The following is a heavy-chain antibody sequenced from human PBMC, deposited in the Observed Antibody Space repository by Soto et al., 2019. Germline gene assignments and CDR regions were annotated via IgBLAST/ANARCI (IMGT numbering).Heavy chain of an antibody. CDR2: ISRSGTT. CDR1: GGSINNNYYY. D-gene: IGHD3-3*02. V-gene: IGHV4-39*01. J-gene: IGHJ4*02. CDR3: ASQKLDVPAFFDD. Sequence: PSETLSLTCTVSGGSINNNYYYWGWVRQPPGKGLEWIASISRSGTTNYNQSLKNQVNKSKKKSRKQLSLTLNSVTAADTAVYYCASQKLDVPAFFDDWSQGTLVT.